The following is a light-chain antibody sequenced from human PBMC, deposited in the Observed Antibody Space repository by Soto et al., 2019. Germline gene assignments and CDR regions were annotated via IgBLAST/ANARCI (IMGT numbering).Light chain of an antibody. J-gene: IGLJ2*01. CDR2: EVS. CDR1: TSDVGGFDS. V-gene: IGLV2-8*01. CDR3: CSYAGNKVI. Sequence: QSALTQPASVSGSPGQSITISCTATTSDVGGFDSVSWYQQHPGTAPRVIIYEVSKRPPGVPDRFSGSKSGNTASLTISGLQAEDEADYYCCSYAGNKVIFGGGTKLTVL.